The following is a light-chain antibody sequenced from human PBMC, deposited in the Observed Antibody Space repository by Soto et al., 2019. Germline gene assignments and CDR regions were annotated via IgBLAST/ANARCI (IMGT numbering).Light chain of an antibody. CDR3: QSYHSSLPVV. V-gene: IGLV1-40*01. Sequence: QSVLTQPPSVSGAPGQRVTISYTGSSSNIGAGYDVHWYQQLPGTAPKLLIYGNSNRPSGVPDRFSGSKSGTSASLAITGLQAHDEAHYYCQSYHSSLPVVFGGGTKLTVL. J-gene: IGLJ2*01. CDR1: SSNIGAGYD. CDR2: GNS.